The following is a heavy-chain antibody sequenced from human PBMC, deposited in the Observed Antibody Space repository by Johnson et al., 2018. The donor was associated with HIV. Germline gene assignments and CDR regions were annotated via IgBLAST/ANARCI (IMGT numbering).Heavy chain of an antibody. J-gene: IGHJ3*02. CDR1: GFTVSGNY. V-gene: IGHV3-66*02. D-gene: IGHD5-24*01. Sequence: VHLVESGGGLVQPGGSLRLSCAASGFTVSGNYMNWVRQAPGKGLEWVSHITRTDLRTFYADSVRGRFNISRDNSKNTLYLQMNSLRAEDTAVYYCAREGVDGYSPRAFVIWGQGRMVSVSS. CDR2: ITRTDLRT. CDR3: AREGVDGYSPRAFVI.